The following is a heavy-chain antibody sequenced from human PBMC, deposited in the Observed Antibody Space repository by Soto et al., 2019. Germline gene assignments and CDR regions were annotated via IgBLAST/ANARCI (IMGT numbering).Heavy chain of an antibody. CDR2: IYPGDSDT. CDR1: GYSFTSYW. Sequence: PGESLKISCKGSGYSFTSYWIGWVRQMPGKGLEWMGIIYPGDSDTRYSPSFQGQVTISADKSISTACLQWSSLKASDTTMYYCATQVDTAMVTGSYYYYYGMDVWGQGTTVTVSS. V-gene: IGHV5-51*01. D-gene: IGHD5-18*01. J-gene: IGHJ6*02. CDR3: ATQVDTAMVTGSYYYYYGMDV.